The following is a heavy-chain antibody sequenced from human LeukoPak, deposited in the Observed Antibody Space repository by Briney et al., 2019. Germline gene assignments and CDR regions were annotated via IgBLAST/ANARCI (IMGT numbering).Heavy chain of an antibody. CDR2: IGAGDDT. Sequence: PGGSLRLSCAASGFTFSSSNMHWVRQATGKGLEWVSAIGAGDDTYYADSVTGRFTISRENAKNSLYLQMNSLAAGDSAIYFCARETMDWISSDWSLDLWGRGTLVTVSS. CDR1: GFTFSSSN. CDR3: ARETMDWISSDWSLDL. D-gene: IGHD3-10*01. V-gene: IGHV3-13*01. J-gene: IGHJ2*01.